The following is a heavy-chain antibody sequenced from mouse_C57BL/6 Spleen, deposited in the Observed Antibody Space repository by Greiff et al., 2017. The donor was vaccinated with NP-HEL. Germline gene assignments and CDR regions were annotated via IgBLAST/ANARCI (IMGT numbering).Heavy chain of an antibody. D-gene: IGHD3-2*02. CDR2: ISDGGSYT. J-gene: IGHJ2*01. V-gene: IGHV5-4*01. CDR3: ARGGAAQATVSLFDY. Sequence: VQLKESGGGLVKPGGSLKLSCAASGFTFSSYAMSWVRQTPEKRLEWVATISDGGSYTYYPDNVKGRFTISRDNAKNNLYLQMSHLKSEDTAMYYCARGGAAQATVSLFDYWGQGTTLTVSS. CDR1: GFTFSSYA.